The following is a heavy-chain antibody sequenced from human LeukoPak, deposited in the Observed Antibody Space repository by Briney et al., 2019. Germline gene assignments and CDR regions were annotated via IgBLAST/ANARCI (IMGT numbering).Heavy chain of an antibody. V-gene: IGHV4-38-2*02. CDR3: ARAMRITMVRGVIGGVDI. D-gene: IGHD3-10*01. CDR2: ISHTGST. CDR1: GYSITIGYH. Sequence: SETLSLTCTVSGYSITIGYHRGWVRQSPGKGLEWIGTISHTGSTYYNPSLKSRVTISVDTSKNQFSLKLSSVTAADTAVYYCARAMRITMVRGVIGGVDIWGQGTMVTVSS. J-gene: IGHJ3*02.